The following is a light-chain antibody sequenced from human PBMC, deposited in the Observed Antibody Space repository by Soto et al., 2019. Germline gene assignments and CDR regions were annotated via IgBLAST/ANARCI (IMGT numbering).Light chain of an antibody. CDR3: QLYGGSPYT. Sequence: EIVLTQSPGTLSLSPGERATLSCRASQSVSSSYLAWYQQKPGQAPRLLIYGASSRATGIPDTFSGSGSGTDFTLTISRLEPEDFAVYYWQLYGGSPYTFGQGTKLEIK. J-gene: IGKJ2*01. CDR2: GAS. V-gene: IGKV3-20*01. CDR1: QSVSSSY.